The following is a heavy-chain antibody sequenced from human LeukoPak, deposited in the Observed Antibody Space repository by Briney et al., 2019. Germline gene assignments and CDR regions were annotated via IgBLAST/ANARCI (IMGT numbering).Heavy chain of an antibody. J-gene: IGHJ6*02. CDR1: GGSISSGGYY. CDR2: TYYGGST. CDR3: ARDSRQSTYRWYYGLDV. D-gene: IGHD3-16*01. Sequence: PSQTLSLTCTVSGGSISSGGYYLPWIRQRPGKGLEWIVYTYYGGSTYYNPSLKSRATISIDTSKNQFSLKLNSVTAADTAVYYCARDSRQSTYRWYYGLDVWGQGTSVTVSS. V-gene: IGHV4-31*03.